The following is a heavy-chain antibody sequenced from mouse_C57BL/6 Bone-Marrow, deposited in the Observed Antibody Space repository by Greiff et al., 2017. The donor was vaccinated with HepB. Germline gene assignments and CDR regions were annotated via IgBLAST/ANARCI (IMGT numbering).Heavy chain of an antibody. D-gene: IGHD2-2*01. CDR2: ISNGGGST. V-gene: IGHV5-12*01. CDR1: GFTFSDYY. Sequence: EVMLVESGGGLVQPGGSLKLSCAASGFTFSDYYMYWVRQTPEKRLEWVAYISNGGGSTYYPDTVKGRFTISRDNAKNTLYLQMSRLKSEDTAMYYCARGAVTTHYYAMDDWGQGTSVTVSS. CDR3: ARGAVTTHYYAMDD. J-gene: IGHJ4*01.